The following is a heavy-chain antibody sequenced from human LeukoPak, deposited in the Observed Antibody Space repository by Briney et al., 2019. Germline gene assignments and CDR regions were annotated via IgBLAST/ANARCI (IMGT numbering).Heavy chain of an antibody. CDR1: GFTFSSYG. J-gene: IGHJ4*02. V-gene: IGHV3-30*18. D-gene: IGHD6-13*01. Sequence: GGSLRLSCAASGFTFSSYGMHWVRQAPGKELEWVAVISYDGSNKYYADSVKGRFTISRDNSKNTLYLQMNSLRAEDTAVYYCAKDPLYSSSWYYFDYWGQGTLVTVSS. CDR3: AKDPLYSSSWYYFDY. CDR2: ISYDGSNK.